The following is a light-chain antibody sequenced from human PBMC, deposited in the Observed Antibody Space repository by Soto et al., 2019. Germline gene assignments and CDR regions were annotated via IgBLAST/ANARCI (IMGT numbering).Light chain of an antibody. V-gene: IGKV3-15*01. CDR3: QQFNNWPRT. CDR1: QSVSSK. CDR2: DAS. J-gene: IGKJ1*01. Sequence: EIAMTQSPATRSVSPGERATRSCRASQSVSSKLAWYQQKPGQAPRLLIYDASTRATGIPARFSGSGSGTEFTLTISSLQSEDFAVYYCQQFNNWPRTFGQGTKVDIK.